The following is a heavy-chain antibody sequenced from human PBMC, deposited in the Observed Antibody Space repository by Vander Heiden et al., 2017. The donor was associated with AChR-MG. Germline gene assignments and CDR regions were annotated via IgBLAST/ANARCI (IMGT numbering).Heavy chain of an antibody. CDR2: ISHDGSNK. D-gene: IGHD2-15*01. J-gene: IGHJ6*03. V-gene: IGHV3-30-3*01. CDR3: ATEGCSGGSWVSCYMDV. CDR1: EFTFSHYT. Sequence: QVQLVESRGGVVQPGRSLRLSCAASEFTFSHYTMHWVRQTPGKGLQWVAVISHDGSNKYYADSVKGRFTISRDNSKNTLYLQMNSLRAEDTAIYYCATEGCSGGSWVSCYMDVWGKGTTVTVSS.